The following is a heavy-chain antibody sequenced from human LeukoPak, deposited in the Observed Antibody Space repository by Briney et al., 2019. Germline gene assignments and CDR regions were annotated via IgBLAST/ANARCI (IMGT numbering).Heavy chain of an antibody. V-gene: IGHV3-13*01. D-gene: IGHD6-13*01. J-gene: IGHJ3*02. CDR1: GFTFSSYD. CDR3: AKDIAGIAAAGTVLEAFDI. CDR2: IGTAGDT. Sequence: GGSLRLSCAASGFTFSSYDMHWARQATGKGLEWVSAIGTAGDTYYPGSVKGRFTISRDDSKNTLYLQMNSLRAEDTALYYCAKDIAGIAAAGTVLEAFDIWGQGTMVTVSS.